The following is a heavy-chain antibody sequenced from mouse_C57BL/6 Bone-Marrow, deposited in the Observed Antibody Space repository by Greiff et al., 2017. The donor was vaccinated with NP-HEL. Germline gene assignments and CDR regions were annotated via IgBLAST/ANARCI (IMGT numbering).Heavy chain of an antibody. Sequence: DVMLVESGEGLVKPGGSLKLSCAASGFTFSSYAMSWVRQTPEKRLEWVAYISSGGDYIYYADTVKGRFTISRDNARNTLYLQMSSLKSEDTAMYYCTRGEGTTVVAHYYAMDYWGQGTSVTVSS. CDR3: TRGEGTTVVAHYYAMDY. CDR2: ISSGGDYI. D-gene: IGHD1-1*01. J-gene: IGHJ4*01. V-gene: IGHV5-9-1*02. CDR1: GFTFSSYA.